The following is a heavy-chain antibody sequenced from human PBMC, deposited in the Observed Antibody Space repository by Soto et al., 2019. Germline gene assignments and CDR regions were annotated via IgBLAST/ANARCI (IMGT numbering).Heavy chain of an antibody. V-gene: IGHV4-59*01. J-gene: IGHJ4*02. CDR3: ARGSGSYYAY. Sequence: SETLSLTCTVSGGSISSYYWSWIRQPPGKGLECIGYISYSGSTNYNPSLKSRVTISIDTSKNQFSLKLSSVTAADTAVYYCARGSGSYYAYWGQGTLVTVSS. CDR2: ISYSGST. CDR1: GGSISSYY. D-gene: IGHD1-26*01.